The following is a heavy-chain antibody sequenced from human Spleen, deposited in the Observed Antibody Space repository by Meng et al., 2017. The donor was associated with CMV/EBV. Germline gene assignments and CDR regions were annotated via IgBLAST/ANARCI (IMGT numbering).Heavy chain of an antibody. CDR3: AHSKGGFDY. V-gene: IGHV2-5*02. CDR2: IYWDDDK. CDR1: AFSRSSSGVG. Sequence: NFTESRPTLLNPNQPLTPTFTFYAFSRSSSGVGVGWIRQPPGKALEWLARIYWDDDKRYSPYLKSRLTITKDTSKNQVVLTMTNMDPVDTATYYCAHSKGGFDYWGQGTLVTVSS. J-gene: IGHJ4*02.